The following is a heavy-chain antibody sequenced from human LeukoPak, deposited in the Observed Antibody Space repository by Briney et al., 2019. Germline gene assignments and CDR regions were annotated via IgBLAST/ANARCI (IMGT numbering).Heavy chain of an antibody. J-gene: IGHJ4*02. V-gene: IGHV1-2*02. D-gene: IGHD3-22*01. Sequence: ASVKVSCKASGYTFTGYYMHWVRQAPGQGLEWMGWINPNSGGTNYTQKFQGRVTMTRDTSISTAYMELSRLRSDDTAVYYCARSYYYDSSGYGYWGQGTLVTVSS. CDR2: INPNSGGT. CDR3: ARSYYYDSSGYGY. CDR1: GYTFTGYY.